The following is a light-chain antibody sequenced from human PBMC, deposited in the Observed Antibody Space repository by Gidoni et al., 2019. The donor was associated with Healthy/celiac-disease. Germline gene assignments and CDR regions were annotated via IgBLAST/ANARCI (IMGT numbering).Light chain of an antibody. Sequence: EIVLTQSPGTLSLSPGARATLSCRASQSVSSSYLAWYKQKPGQALRLLIYGASSRATGIPDRFSGSGSGTDFTLTISRLEPEDFAVYYCQQYGRTFGQXTKLEIK. CDR2: GAS. CDR3: QQYGRT. J-gene: IGKJ2*01. CDR1: QSVSSSY. V-gene: IGKV3-20*01.